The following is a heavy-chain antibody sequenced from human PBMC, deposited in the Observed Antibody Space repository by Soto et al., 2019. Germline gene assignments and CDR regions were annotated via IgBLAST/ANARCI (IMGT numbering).Heavy chain of an antibody. Sequence: PSETLSLTCTVSGGSISSGDYYWSWIRQPPGKGLEWIGYIYYSGSTYYNPSLKSRVTMSVDMSKNQFSLRLTSVTAADTAVYYCARVFPSYCGGDCSYFDSWGQGTLVTVSS. CDR3: ARVFPSYCGGDCSYFDS. D-gene: IGHD2-21*02. CDR1: GGSISSGDYY. J-gene: IGHJ4*02. CDR2: IYYSGST. V-gene: IGHV4-30-4*02.